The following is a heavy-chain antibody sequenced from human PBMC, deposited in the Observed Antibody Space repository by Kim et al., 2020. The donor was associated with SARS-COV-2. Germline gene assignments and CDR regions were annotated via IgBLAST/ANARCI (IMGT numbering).Heavy chain of an antibody. V-gene: IGHV3-30*04. CDR3: ARDKSGWYSTQPFDY. D-gene: IGHD6-19*01. CDR1: GFTFSSYA. Sequence: GGSLRLSCAASGFTFSSYAMHWVRQAPGKGLEWVAVISYDGSNKYYADSVKGRFTISRDNSKNTLYLQMNSLRAEDTAVYYCARDKSGWYSTQPFDYWGQGTLVTVSS. J-gene: IGHJ4*02. CDR2: ISYDGSNK.